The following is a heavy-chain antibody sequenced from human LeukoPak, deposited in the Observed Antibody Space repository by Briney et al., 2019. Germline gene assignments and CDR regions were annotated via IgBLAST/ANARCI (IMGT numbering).Heavy chain of an antibody. D-gene: IGHD3-10*01. CDR2: MHPNSGNT. J-gene: IGHJ6*02. CDR3: ARVDYYGSGSYLREYYYYGMDV. Sequence: GASVKVSCTASEYTFTSYDINWVRQATGLRLKWMGWMHPNSGNTGYAEKFQGRVTMTRNTSISTAYMELSSLRSEDTAVYYCARVDYYGSGSYLREYYYYGMDVWGQGTTVTVSS. CDR1: EYTFTSYD. V-gene: IGHV1-8*01.